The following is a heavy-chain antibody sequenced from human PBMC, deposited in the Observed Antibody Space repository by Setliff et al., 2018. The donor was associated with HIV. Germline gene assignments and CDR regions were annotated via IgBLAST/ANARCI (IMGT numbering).Heavy chain of an antibody. CDR3: ARTMAVPATQPFDY. D-gene: IGHD2-15*01. CDR1: GWSLNGYS. Sequence: KSSETMSLTCAVYGWSLNGYSWSWMRQPPGKGLEWIGEISRSGSTTDHPSLKRRLTISVDASKRHFSLKLSSVTAAATAVYYCARTMAVPATQPFDYWGQGTLFTVSS. CDR2: ISRSGST. J-gene: IGHJ4*02. V-gene: IGHV4-34*01.